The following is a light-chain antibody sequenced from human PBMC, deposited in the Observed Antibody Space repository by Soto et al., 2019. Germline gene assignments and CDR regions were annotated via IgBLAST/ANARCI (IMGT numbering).Light chain of an antibody. CDR2: GAS. J-gene: IGKJ2*01. CDR3: QHYNSWPVYT. V-gene: IGKV3-20*01. CDR1: QSVSSSY. Sequence: EIVLTQSPGTLSLSPGERATLSCRASQSVSSSYLAWYQQKPGQAPRLLIYGASSRATGIPDRFSGSGSGTDFTLTISRLEPEDFAVYYCQHYNSWPVYTFGQGTKLDIK.